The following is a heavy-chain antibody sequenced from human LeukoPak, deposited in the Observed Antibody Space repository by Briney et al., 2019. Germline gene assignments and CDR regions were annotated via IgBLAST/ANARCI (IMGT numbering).Heavy chain of an antibody. CDR2: IYYSGST. D-gene: IGHD4-17*01. V-gene: IGHV4-39*01. J-gene: IGHJ6*03. Sequence: PSETLSLTCTVSGGSISSSSCYWGWIRQPPGKGLEWIGSIYYSGSTYYNPSLKSRVTISVDTSKNQFSLKLSSVTAADTAVYYCARLTTVTYYYYMDVWGKGTTVTVSS. CDR3: ARLTTVTYYYYMDV. CDR1: GGSISSSSCY.